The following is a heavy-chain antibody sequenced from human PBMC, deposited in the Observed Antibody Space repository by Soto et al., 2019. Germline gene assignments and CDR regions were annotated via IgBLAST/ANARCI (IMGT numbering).Heavy chain of an antibody. CDR1: GFTFSNNG. CDR2: IWYDGRNE. CDR3: GGGVDYRDYAIDY. Sequence: QVQLVESGGGVVQPGRSLRLSCAASGFTFSNNGMHWVRQAPGQGLEWVAVIWYDGRNEYFADSVKGRFTISRDNSKNTLFLQMDSLRAEETAVYYCGGGVDYRDYAIDYWGQGTLVTVSS. V-gene: IGHV3-33*01. D-gene: IGHD4-17*01. J-gene: IGHJ4*02.